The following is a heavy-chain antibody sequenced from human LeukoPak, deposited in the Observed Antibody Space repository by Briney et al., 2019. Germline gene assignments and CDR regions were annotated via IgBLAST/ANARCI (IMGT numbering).Heavy chain of an antibody. CDR3: ARVSRITMVRGVDY. CDR1: GGTFSSYA. J-gene: IGHJ4*02. Sequence: SVKVSCKASGGTFSSYAISWVRLAPGQGLEWMGGIIPIFGTASYAQKFQGRVTITTDESTSTAYMELRSLRSDDTAVYYCARVSRITMVRGVDYWGQGTLVTVSS. CDR2: IIPIFGTA. D-gene: IGHD3-10*01. V-gene: IGHV1-69*05.